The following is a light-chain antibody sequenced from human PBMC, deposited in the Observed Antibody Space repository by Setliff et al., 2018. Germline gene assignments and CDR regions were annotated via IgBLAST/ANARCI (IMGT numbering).Light chain of an antibody. V-gene: IGLV2-14*01. CDR3: SSYTSSSTRV. CDR2: EVS. J-gene: IGLJ1*01. CDR1: SSDVGYYNY. Sequence: QSALTQPASVSGSPGQSITISCTGTSSDVGYYNYVSWYQQHPGKAPKLMIYEVSNRPSGVSNRFSGSKSGNTASLTISGLQAEDEADYYCSSYTSSSTRVFGNGTKVTVL.